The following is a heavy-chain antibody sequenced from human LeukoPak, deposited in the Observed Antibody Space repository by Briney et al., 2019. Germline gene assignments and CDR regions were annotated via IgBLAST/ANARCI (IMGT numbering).Heavy chain of an antibody. V-gene: IGHV3-53*01. CDR1: GFTVSTNY. Sequence: GGSLRLSCAASGFTVSTNYVSWVRQASGKGLEWVSVIYRSGGTYYADSVKGRFTISRDNSKNTLYLQMNRLRAEDTAVYYCARDSGHDAFDIWGQGTMVTVSS. J-gene: IGHJ3*02. CDR2: IYRSGGT. CDR3: ARDSGHDAFDI.